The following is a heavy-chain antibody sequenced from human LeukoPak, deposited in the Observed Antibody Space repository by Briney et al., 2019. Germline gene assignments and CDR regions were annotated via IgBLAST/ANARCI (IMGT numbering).Heavy chain of an antibody. Sequence: ASVKVSCKASGYTFTGYYMHWVRQAPGQGLEWMGIINPSGGSTSYAQKFQGRVTMTRDTSTSTVYMELSSLRSEDTAVYYCARDGKGYDSSGYYPDYWGQGTLVTVSS. V-gene: IGHV1-46*01. CDR3: ARDGKGYDSSGYYPDY. J-gene: IGHJ4*02. CDR1: GYTFTGYY. D-gene: IGHD3-22*01. CDR2: INPSGGST.